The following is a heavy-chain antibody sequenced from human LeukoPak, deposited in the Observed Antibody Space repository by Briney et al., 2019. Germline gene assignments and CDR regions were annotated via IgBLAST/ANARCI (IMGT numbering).Heavy chain of an antibody. D-gene: IGHD2-2*02. V-gene: IGHV4-34*01. CDR3: AGQLGYCSSTSCYSYAFDI. J-gene: IGHJ3*02. CDR1: GGPFSGYY. Sequence: SETLSLTCAVYGGPFSGYYWSWIRQPPGKGLEWIGEINHSGSTNYNPSLKSRVTISVDTSKNQFSLKLSSVTAADTAVYYCAGQLGYCSSTSCYSYAFDIWGQGTMVTVSS. CDR2: INHSGST.